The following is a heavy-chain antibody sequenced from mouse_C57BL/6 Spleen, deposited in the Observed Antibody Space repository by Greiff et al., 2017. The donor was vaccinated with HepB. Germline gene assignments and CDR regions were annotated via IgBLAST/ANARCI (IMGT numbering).Heavy chain of an antibody. V-gene: IGHV1-52*01. CDR1: GYTFTSYW. Sequence: VKLQQPGAELVRPGSSVKLSCKASGYTFTSYWMHWVKQRPIQGLEWIGNIDPSDSETHYNQKFKDKATLTVDKSSSTAYMQLSSLTSEDSAVYYCARKGLYYAMDYWGQGTSVTVSS. CDR2: IDPSDSET. D-gene: IGHD3-1*01. CDR3: ARKGLYYAMDY. J-gene: IGHJ4*01.